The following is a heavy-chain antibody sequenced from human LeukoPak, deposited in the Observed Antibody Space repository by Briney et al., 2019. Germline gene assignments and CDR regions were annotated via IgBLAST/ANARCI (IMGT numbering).Heavy chain of an antibody. D-gene: IGHD6-19*01. CDR2: IYYSGST. CDR3: AKAGDYYYMDV. CDR1: GGSISSYY. J-gene: IGHJ6*03. Sequence: SETLSLTCTVSGGSISSYYWSWIRQPPGKGLEWIGYIYYSGSTNYNPSLKSRVTISVDTSKNQFSLKLSSVTAADTAVYYCAKAGDYYYMDVWGKGTTATISS. V-gene: IGHV4-59*01.